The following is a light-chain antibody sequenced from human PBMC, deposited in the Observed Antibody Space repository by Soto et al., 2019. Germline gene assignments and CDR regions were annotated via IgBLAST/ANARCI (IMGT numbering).Light chain of an antibody. Sequence: QSVLTQPPSASGTPGQRVTLSCSGSGSNIGSNSVSWYQQLPGTSPPLLIYTNNQQPSGVPDRFSGSKSGTSASLAISGLRSEDEADYYCAAWDDSLSGYVFGTGTKVTVL. CDR3: AAWDDSLSGYV. CDR1: GSNIGSNS. J-gene: IGLJ1*01. CDR2: TNN. V-gene: IGLV1-47*02.